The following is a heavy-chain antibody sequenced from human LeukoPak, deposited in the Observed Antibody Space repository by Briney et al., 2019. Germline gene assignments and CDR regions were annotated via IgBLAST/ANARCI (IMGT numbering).Heavy chain of an antibody. J-gene: IGHJ6*02. CDR3: ARGGQRVVVYSNYPRRYYYGMDV. Sequence: SETLSLACAVYGGSFSGYYWSWIRQPPGKGLEWIGEINHSGSTNYNPSLKSRVTISVDTSKNQFSLKLSSGPAADTAVYYCARGGQRVVVYSNYPRRYYYGMDVWGQGTTVTVSS. CDR2: INHSGST. V-gene: IGHV4-34*01. D-gene: IGHD4-11*01. CDR1: GGSFSGYY.